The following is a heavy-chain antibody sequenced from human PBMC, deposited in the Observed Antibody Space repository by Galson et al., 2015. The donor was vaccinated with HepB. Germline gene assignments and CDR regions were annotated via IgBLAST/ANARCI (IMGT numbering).Heavy chain of an antibody. CDR1: GFTFGDYA. CDR3: TRVSSVCSSTSCYAGGYYYYGMDV. D-gene: IGHD2-2*01. V-gene: IGHV3-49*03. Sequence: SLRLSCAASGFTFGDYAMSWFRQAPGKGLEWVGFIRSKAYGGTTEYAASVKGRFTISRDDSKSIAYLQMNSLKTEDTAVYYCTRVSSVCSSTSCYAGGYYYYGMDVWGQGTTVTVSS. CDR2: IRSKAYGGTT. J-gene: IGHJ6*02.